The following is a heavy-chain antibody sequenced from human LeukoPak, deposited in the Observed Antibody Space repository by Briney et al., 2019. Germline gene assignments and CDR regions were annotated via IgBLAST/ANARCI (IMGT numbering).Heavy chain of an antibody. J-gene: IGHJ2*01. D-gene: IGHD3-22*01. Sequence: GGSLRLSCAASGFTFDDYAMHWVRQAPGKGLEWVSGISWNSGSIGYADSVKGRFTISRDNAKNSLYLQMNSLRAEDTALYYCAKDSAPYDSSGYFWYFDLWGRGTLVTVSS. V-gene: IGHV3-9*01. CDR1: GFTFDDYA. CDR2: ISWNSGSI. CDR3: AKDSAPYDSSGYFWYFDL.